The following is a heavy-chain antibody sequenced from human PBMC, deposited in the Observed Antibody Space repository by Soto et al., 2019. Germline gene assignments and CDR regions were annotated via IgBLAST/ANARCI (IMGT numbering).Heavy chain of an antibody. V-gene: IGHV3-74*01. Sequence: GGSLRLSCAASGFTFSSYAMHWVRQAPGKGLVWVSRINSDGSSTSYADSVKGRFTISRDNAKNTLYLQMNSLRAEDTAVYYCARDTHDYGGNSRFDYWGQGTLVT. CDR3: ARDTHDYGGNSRFDY. J-gene: IGHJ4*02. CDR2: INSDGSST. D-gene: IGHD4-17*01. CDR1: GFTFSSYA.